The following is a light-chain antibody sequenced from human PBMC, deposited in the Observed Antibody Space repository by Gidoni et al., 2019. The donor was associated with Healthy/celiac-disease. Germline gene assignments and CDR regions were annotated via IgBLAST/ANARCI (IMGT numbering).Light chain of an antibody. Sequence: IVIPQSPSTLSVSPGERATLSCRASQSVSSNLAWYQQKPGQAARLLIYGASTRATGIPARCSGSGSGTEFTLTISSLQSEDFAVYYCQQYNNWPPLTFGGGTKVEIK. CDR1: QSVSSN. CDR3: QQYNNWPPLT. V-gene: IGKV3-15*01. CDR2: GAS. J-gene: IGKJ4*01.